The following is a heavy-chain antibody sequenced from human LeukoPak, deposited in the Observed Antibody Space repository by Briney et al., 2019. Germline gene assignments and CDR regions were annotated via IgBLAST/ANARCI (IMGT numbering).Heavy chain of an antibody. J-gene: IGHJ4*02. V-gene: IGHV3-21*01. CDR3: ARSSSWSLFDY. CDR2: ISSSSSYI. CDR1: GFTFSNYV. D-gene: IGHD6-13*01. Sequence: GGSLRLSCAASGFTFSNYVMSWVRQAPGKGLEWVSSISSSSSYIYYADSVKGRFTISRDNAKNSLYLQMNSLRAEDTAVYYCARSSSWSLFDYWGQGTLVTVSS.